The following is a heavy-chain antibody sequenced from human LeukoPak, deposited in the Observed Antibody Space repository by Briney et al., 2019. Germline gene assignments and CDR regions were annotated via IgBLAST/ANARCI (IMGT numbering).Heavy chain of an antibody. V-gene: IGHV7-4-1*02. CDR3: ARFGRDIVVVPAATGYYYYYMDV. Sequence: ASVKVSCKASGYTFTSYAMNWVRQAPGQGLEWMGWINTNTGNPTYAQGFTGRFVFSLDTSVSTAYLQISSLKAEDTAVYYCARFGRDIVVVPAATGYYYYYMDVWGKGTTVTISS. CDR1: GYTFTSYA. D-gene: IGHD2-2*01. CDR2: INTNTGNP. J-gene: IGHJ6*03.